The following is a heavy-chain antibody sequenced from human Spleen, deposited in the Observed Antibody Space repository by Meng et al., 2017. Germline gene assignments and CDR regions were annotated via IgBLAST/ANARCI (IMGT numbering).Heavy chain of an antibody. D-gene: IGHD3-22*01. CDR2: MYYSGTT. V-gene: IGHV4-39*01. CDR3: AGLPRDSSAGNWFDP. Sequence: QLQLQESGPGLVKPSETLSLTCTVSAGSISITSYCWAWTRQPPGKGLEWIASMYYSGTTYYTPSLRSRVTISVDTSKNQFSLNLSSVTAADTAMYYCAGLPRDSSAGNWFDPWGQGTLVTVSS. J-gene: IGHJ5*02. CDR1: AGSISITSYC.